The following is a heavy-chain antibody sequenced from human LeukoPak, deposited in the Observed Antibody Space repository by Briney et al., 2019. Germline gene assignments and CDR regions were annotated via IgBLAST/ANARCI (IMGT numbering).Heavy chain of an antibody. D-gene: IGHD6-13*01. CDR3: ARRRSGIAAADLFDY. CDR2: INHSGST. Sequence: SETLSLTCAVYGGSFSGYYWSWIRQPPGKGLEWIGEINHSGSTNYNPSLKSRVTISVDTSKNQFSLKLSSVTAADTAVYYCARRRSGIAAADLFDYWGQGTLVTVSS. CDR1: GGSFSGYY. V-gene: IGHV4-34*01. J-gene: IGHJ4*02.